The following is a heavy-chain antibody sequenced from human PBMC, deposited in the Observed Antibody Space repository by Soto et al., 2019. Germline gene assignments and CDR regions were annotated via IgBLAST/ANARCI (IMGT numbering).Heavy chain of an antibody. CDR2: INHSGST. CDR3: ARATAPWAFDI. CDR1: GGSFSGYY. D-gene: IGHD1-1*01. Sequence: QVQLQQWGAGLLKPSETLSLTCAVYGGSFSGYYWSWIRQPPGKGLEWIGEINHSGSTNYNPSLKSRVTISVDTSKNQFSLKLSSVTAADTAVYYCARATAPWAFDIWGQGTMVTVSS. J-gene: IGHJ3*02. V-gene: IGHV4-34*01.